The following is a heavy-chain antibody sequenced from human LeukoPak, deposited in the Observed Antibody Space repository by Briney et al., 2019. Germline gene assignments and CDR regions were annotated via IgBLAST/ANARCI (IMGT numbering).Heavy chain of an antibody. CDR2: ISSSSSYI. V-gene: IGHV3-21*01. CDR1: GFTFSSYS. Sequence: PGGSLRLSCAASGFTFSSYSMNWVRQAPGKGLEWVPSISSSSSYIYYADSVKGRFTISRDNAKNSLYLQMNSLRAEDTAVYCCARDTSYYDSSGYSDGYYFDYWGQGTLVTVSS. J-gene: IGHJ4*02. CDR3: ARDTSYYDSSGYSDGYYFDY. D-gene: IGHD3-22*01.